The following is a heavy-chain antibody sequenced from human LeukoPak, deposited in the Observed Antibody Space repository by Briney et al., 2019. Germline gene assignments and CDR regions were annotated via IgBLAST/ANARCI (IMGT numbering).Heavy chain of an antibody. Sequence: SETLSLTCTVSGGSISSSSYYWGWIRQPPGKGLEWIGNIYYSGSTYYNPSLKSRVTISVDTSKNQFSLKLSSVTAADTAVYYCARLGYNYGYGFDYWGQGTLVTVSS. CDR1: GGSISSSSYY. D-gene: IGHD5-18*01. V-gene: IGHV4-39*01. CDR3: ARLGYNYGYGFDY. J-gene: IGHJ4*02. CDR2: IYYSGST.